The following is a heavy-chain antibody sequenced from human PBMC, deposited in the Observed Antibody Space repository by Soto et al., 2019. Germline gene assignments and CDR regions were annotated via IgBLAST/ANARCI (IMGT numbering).Heavy chain of an antibody. D-gene: IGHD2-15*01. CDR2: IYYRGST. V-gene: IGHV4-59*08. J-gene: IGHJ4*02. CDR1: GGSISSYY. CDR3: ARRWGRSFDY. Sequence: QVQLQESGPGLVKPSETLSLTCTVSGGSISSYYWSWIRQPPGKGLEWIGYIYYRGSTNYNPSLKSRVTGSVDTSKNQCSRKLSCVTAEDTAVYYCARRWGRSFDYWGQGTLVTVSS.